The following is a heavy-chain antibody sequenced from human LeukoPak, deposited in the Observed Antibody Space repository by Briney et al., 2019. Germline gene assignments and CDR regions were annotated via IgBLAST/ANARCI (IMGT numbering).Heavy chain of an antibody. CDR1: GGSFSGYY. D-gene: IGHD3-3*01. Sequence: PSETLSLTCAVYGGSFSGYYWSWIRQPPGKWLEWIGEINHSGSTNYNPSLKSRVTISVDTSKNQFSLKLSSVTAADTAVYYCARRRHYDFWSGYYRDNWFDPWGQGTLVTASS. V-gene: IGHV4-34*01. CDR2: INHSGST. CDR3: ARRRHYDFWSGYYRDNWFDP. J-gene: IGHJ5*02.